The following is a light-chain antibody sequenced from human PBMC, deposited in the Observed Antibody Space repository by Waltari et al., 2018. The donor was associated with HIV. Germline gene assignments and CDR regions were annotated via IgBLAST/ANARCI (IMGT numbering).Light chain of an antibody. Sequence: QSMLTQSPSASATHGQRVTISCSGSKFNVGFHQVHWFQQLPEAAPRLLIGKNNQRPSGVPDRFSGSKSGTLAALAIRGLRPEDEADYYCASWDDSLSGWVFGVGTKLSVL. CDR3: ASWDDSLSGWV. J-gene: IGLJ3*02. V-gene: IGLV1-47*01. CDR1: KFNVGFHQ. CDR2: KNN.